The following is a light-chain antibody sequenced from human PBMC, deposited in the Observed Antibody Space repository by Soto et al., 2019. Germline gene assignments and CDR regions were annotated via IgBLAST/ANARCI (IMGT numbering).Light chain of an antibody. Sequence: QPVLTQSPSASASLGASVKLTCTLSSGHSSYAIAWHQQQPEKGPRYLMKLNSDGSHSKGDGIPDRFSGSSSGAERYLTISSLQSEDEADYYCQTWGTGIHVFGTGTKLPVL. CDR1: SGHSSYA. CDR3: QTWGTGIHV. CDR2: LNSDGSH. V-gene: IGLV4-69*01. J-gene: IGLJ1*01.